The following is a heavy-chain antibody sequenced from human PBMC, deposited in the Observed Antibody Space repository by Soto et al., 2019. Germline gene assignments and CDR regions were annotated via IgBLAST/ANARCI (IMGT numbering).Heavy chain of an antibody. V-gene: IGHV3-23*01. CDR1: GFTFSSYA. D-gene: IGHD3-9*01. CDR3: AKDPEVSHILTGYSPS. CDR2: ISGSGGST. Sequence: EVQLLESGGGLVQPGGSLRLSCAASGFTFSSYAMSWVRQAPGKGLEWVSAISGSGGSTYYADSVKGRFTISRDNSKNTLYLQMNSLRAEDTAVYYCAKDPEVSHILTGYSPSWGQGTLVTVSS. J-gene: IGHJ5*02.